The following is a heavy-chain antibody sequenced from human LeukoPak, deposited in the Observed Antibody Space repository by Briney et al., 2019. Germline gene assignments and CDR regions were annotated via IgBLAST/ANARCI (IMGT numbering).Heavy chain of an antibody. Sequence: PGGSLRLSCAASGFTFSNYAMNWVRQAPGKGLEWVSGISWNSGSIGYADSVKGRFTISRGNAKNSLYLQMNSLRAEDTALYYCAKDTRGRYYYGMDVWGQGTTVTVSS. V-gene: IGHV3-9*01. CDR2: ISWNSGSI. J-gene: IGHJ6*02. CDR3: AKDTRGRYYYGMDV. D-gene: IGHD3-10*01. CDR1: GFTFSNYA.